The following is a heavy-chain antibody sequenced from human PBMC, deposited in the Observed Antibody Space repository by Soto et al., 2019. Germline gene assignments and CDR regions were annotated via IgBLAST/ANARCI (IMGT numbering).Heavy chain of an antibody. CDR3: ASLTAAGVDY. Sequence: GSLRLSCAASGFTFSSYAMHWVRQAPGKGLEWVAVISYDGSNKYYADSVKGRFTISRDNSKNTLYLQMNSLRAEDTAVYYCASLTAAGVDYWGQGTLVTVSS. J-gene: IGHJ4*02. CDR2: ISYDGSNK. V-gene: IGHV3-30-3*01. D-gene: IGHD6-25*01. CDR1: GFTFSSYA.